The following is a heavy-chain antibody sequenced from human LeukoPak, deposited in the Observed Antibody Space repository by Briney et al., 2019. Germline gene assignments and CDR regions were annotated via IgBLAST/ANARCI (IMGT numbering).Heavy chain of an antibody. J-gene: IGHJ4*02. CDR1: GDSVSTNSAG. D-gene: IGHD5-24*01. V-gene: IGHV6-1*01. CDR3: ARGWLQSGFDY. CDR2: TYYKSNWYK. Sequence: SQTLSLTCAISGDSVSTNSAGWNSIRQSPSRGLEWLGRTYYKSNWYKDYAASVKSRITINPDTSKNQFSLQLNSVTPEDTAVYYCARGWLQSGFDYWGQGTLVTVSS.